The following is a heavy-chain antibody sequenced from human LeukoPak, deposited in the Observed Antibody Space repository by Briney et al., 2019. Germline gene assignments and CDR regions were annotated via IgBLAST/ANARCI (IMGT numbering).Heavy chain of an antibody. Sequence: SVKVSCKASGGTFSSYAISWVRQAPGQGLEWMGGIIPIFGTANYAQKFQGRVTITADESTSTAYMELSSLRSEDTAVYYCARSVVDILTGYVPNLYYYHGMDVWGKGTTVTVSS. V-gene: IGHV1-69*13. CDR1: GGTFSSYA. J-gene: IGHJ6*04. CDR3: ARSVVDILTGYVPNLYYYHGMDV. D-gene: IGHD3-9*01. CDR2: IIPIFGTA.